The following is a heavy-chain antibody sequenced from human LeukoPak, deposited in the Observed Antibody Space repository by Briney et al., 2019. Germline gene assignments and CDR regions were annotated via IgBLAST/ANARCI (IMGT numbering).Heavy chain of an antibody. D-gene: IGHD3-10*01. V-gene: IGHV4-31*03. Sequence: SQTLSLTCTVSGGSISSGGYYWSWIRQHPGKSLEWIGYIYYSGSTYYNPSLKSRVTISVDKSKNQFSLKLSSVTAADTAVYYCARAGAHYYGSGSYYSKTNQFDYWGQGTLVTVSS. J-gene: IGHJ4*02. CDR2: IYYSGST. CDR3: ARAGAHYYGSGSYYSKTNQFDY. CDR1: GGSISSGGYY.